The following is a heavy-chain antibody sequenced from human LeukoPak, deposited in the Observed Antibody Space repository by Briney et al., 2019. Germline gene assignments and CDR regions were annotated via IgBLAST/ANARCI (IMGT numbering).Heavy chain of an antibody. CDR2: ISYDGSNK. Sequence: PGTSLRLSCAASGFAFNTYAMHWVRQAPGKGLEWVAVISYDGSNKYYADSVKGRFTISRDNSKNTLYLQMNSLRAEDTAVYYCAREGLRRSDYWGQGTLVTVSS. V-gene: IGHV3-30*19. CDR1: GFAFNTYA. D-gene: IGHD2-15*01. J-gene: IGHJ4*02. CDR3: AREGLRRSDY.